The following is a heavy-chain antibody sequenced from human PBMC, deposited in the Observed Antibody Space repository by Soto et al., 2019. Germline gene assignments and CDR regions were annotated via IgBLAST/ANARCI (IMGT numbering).Heavy chain of an antibody. D-gene: IGHD3-16*01. CDR1: GGSISSGGYY. CDR2: IYYSGST. Sequence: QVQLQESGPGLVKPSQTLSLTCTVSGGSISSGGYYWSWIRQHPGKGLEWIGYIYYSGSTYYNPSLKSRVTVSVDTSKNQFSLKLSSVTAADTAVYYGARGWGVTSYFDYWGQGTLVTVSS. V-gene: IGHV4-31*03. CDR3: ARGWGVTSYFDY. J-gene: IGHJ4*02.